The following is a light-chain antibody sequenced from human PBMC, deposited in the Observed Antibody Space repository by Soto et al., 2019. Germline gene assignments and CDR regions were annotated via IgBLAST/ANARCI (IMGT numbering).Light chain of an antibody. CDR1: QDISDS. V-gene: IGKV1-33*01. CDR3: QQYHRPPLP. Sequence: DIQMTQSPSSLSASIGDRVTITCQASQDISDSLNWYQQKSGKAPKLLMYDVSNLEPGVPSRFSGRRSGTDFTFTISGLPPEDFATFFCQQYHRPPLPFGGGT. J-gene: IGKJ4*01. CDR2: DVS.